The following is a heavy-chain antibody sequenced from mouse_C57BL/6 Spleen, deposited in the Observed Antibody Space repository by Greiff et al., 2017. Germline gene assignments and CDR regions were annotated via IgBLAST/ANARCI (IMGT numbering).Heavy chain of an antibody. CDR3: ARLITTTRPFAY. D-gene: IGHD2-4*01. V-gene: IGHV1-61*01. CDR2: IYPSDSET. Sequence: QVQLQQPGAELVRPGSSVKLSCKACGYTFTSYWMDWVKQRPGQGLEWIGNIYPSDSETHYNQKFKDKDTLTVDKSSSTAYMQLSSLTSEDSAVYYCARLITTTRPFAYWGQGTLVTVSA. CDR1: GYTFTSYW. J-gene: IGHJ3*01.